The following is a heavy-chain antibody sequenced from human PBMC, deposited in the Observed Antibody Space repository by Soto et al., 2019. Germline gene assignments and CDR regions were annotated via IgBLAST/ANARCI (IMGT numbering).Heavy chain of an antibody. CDR1: GYTFTIYG. J-gene: IGHJ6*02. D-gene: IGHD1-26*01. Sequence: ASVKGSCKASGYTFTIYGISWVRQAPGQRLEWMGWISAYNGNTNYAQKLQGRVTMTTDTSTSTAYMELRSLRSDDTAVYYCARVWVGTTFAYYYGMDVWGQGTTVTVSS. CDR3: ARVWVGTTFAYYYGMDV. V-gene: IGHV1-18*01. CDR2: ISAYNGNT.